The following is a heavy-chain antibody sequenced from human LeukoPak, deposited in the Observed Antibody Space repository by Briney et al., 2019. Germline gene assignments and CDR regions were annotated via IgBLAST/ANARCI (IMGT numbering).Heavy chain of an antibody. CDR1: GFTFSSYW. D-gene: IGHD3-9*01. CDR3: ATYWRYFDWLLSDI. V-gene: IGHV3-7*05. CDR2: IKHDGSEN. Sequence: GGSLRLSCEASGFTFSSYWMSWVRQAPGKGLEWVANIKHDGSENYYVDSVKGRFTISRDNAKNSLYLQMNSLRAEGTAVYYCATYWRYFDWLLSDIWGLGTMVTVSS. J-gene: IGHJ3*02.